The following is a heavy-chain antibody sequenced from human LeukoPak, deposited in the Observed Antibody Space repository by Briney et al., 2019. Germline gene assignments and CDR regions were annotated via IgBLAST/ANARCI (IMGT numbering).Heavy chain of an antibody. CDR3: ARGPLSSIAARLDY. CDR1: GFTFSSYA. CDR2: ISSNGGST. Sequence: GGPLRLSCAASGFTFSSYAMHWVRQAPGKGLEYVLAISSNGGSTYYANSVKGRFTISRDNSKNTLYLQMGSLRAEDMAVYYCARGPLSSIAARLDYWGQGTLVTVSS. V-gene: IGHV3-64*01. D-gene: IGHD6-6*01. J-gene: IGHJ4*02.